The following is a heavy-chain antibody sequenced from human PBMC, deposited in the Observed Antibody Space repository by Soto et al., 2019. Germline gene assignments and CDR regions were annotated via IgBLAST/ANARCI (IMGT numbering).Heavy chain of an antibody. V-gene: IGHV3-21*01. CDR1: GFTFTSYS. CDR2: ISSSSSYI. J-gene: IGHJ1*01. Sequence: PGGSLRLSCAASGFTFTSYSMNWVRQAAGGGLEWVSSISSSSSYIYYADSVTGRLTISRDNAKNSLYRPMNSLRAEDTAVYYCARAFSSGWFFWYFQNWGQGTLVTVSS. CDR3: ARAFSSGWFFWYFQN. D-gene: IGHD6-19*01.